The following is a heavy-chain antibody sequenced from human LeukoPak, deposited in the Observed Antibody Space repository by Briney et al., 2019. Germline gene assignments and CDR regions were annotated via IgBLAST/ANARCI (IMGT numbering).Heavy chain of an antibody. CDR2: INHSGST. CDR1: GGSFSGYY. D-gene: IGHD2-21*01. Sequence: SETLSLTCAVYGGSFSGYYWSWIRQPPGKGLEWIGEINHSGSTNYNPSLKSRVTISVDTSKNQFSLKLSSVTAADTAVYYCARGVFPDYGGQGTLVTVSS. V-gene: IGHV4-34*01. CDR3: ARGVFPDY. J-gene: IGHJ4*02.